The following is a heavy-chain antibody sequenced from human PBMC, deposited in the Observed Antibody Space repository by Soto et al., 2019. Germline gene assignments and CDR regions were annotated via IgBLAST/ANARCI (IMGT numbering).Heavy chain of an antibody. D-gene: IGHD3-10*01. CDR1: GGSISSYY. CDR3: ARANYGSGRADY. V-gene: IGHV4-59*01. J-gene: IGHJ4*02. CDR2: IYDSGST. Sequence: QVQLQESGPGLVKPSETLSLTCTVSGGSISSYYWSWIRQPPGKGLEWIGYIYDSGSTNYNPSLMSRITISVDTSKNQFSLKLSSVTAADPAVYYCARANYGSGRADYWGQGTLVTVSS.